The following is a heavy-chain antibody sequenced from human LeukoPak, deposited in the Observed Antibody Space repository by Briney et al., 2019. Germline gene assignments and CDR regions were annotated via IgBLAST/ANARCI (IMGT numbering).Heavy chain of an antibody. CDR1: GGTFSSYA. CDR3: ARALDCSSTSCPRGYYYYYYMDV. J-gene: IGHJ6*03. CDR2: IIPIFGTA. D-gene: IGHD2-2*01. V-gene: IGHV1-69*13. Sequence: SVKVSCKASGGTFSSYAISWVRQAPGQGLEWMGGIIPIFGTANYAQKFQGRVTITADESTSTAYMELSSLRSEDTAVYYCARALDCSSTSCPRGYYYYYYMDVWGKGTTVTVSS.